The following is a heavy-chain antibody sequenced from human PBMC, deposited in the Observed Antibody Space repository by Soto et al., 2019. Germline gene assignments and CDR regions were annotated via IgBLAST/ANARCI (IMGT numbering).Heavy chain of an antibody. CDR1: GITFSRYD. CDR3: ATRAWDL. CDR2: INGGRS. V-gene: IGHV3-23*01. J-gene: IGHJ5*02. Sequence: EVQLLESGGGLVQPGGSLRLSCAASGITFSRYDMSWVRQAPGKGLEWVSAINGGRSFYGDSVEGRFTVSRDNSKNTLYLQINSLRVEDTAIYYCATRAWDLWGQGTLVTVSS.